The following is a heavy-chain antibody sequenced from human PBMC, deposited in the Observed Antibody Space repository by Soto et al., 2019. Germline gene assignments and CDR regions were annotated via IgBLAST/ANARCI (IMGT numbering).Heavy chain of an antibody. J-gene: IGHJ6*02. CDR2: IIPIFGTA. Sequence: ASVKVSCKASGGTFSSYAISWVRQAPGQGLEWMGGIIPIFGTANYAQKFQGRVTITADESTSTAYMELSSLRSEDTAVYYCARGLRITIFGVAEMDVWGQGTTVTVSS. CDR1: GGTFSSYA. D-gene: IGHD3-3*01. V-gene: IGHV1-69*13. CDR3: ARGLRITIFGVAEMDV.